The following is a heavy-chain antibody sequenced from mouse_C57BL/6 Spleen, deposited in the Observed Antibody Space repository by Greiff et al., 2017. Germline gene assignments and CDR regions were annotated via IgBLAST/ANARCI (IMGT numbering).Heavy chain of an antibody. Sequence: EVQLVESGAGLVKPGGSLKLSCAASGFTFSSYAMSWVRQTPEKRLEWVAYISSGGDYIYYADTVKGRVTISRDNARNTLYLQMSSLKSEDTAMYYCTRDGYFGSSSYFDDWGQGTTLTVSS. V-gene: IGHV5-9-1*02. CDR3: TRDGYFGSSSYFDD. J-gene: IGHJ2*01. CDR2: ISSGGDYI. D-gene: IGHD1-1*01. CDR1: GFTFSSYA.